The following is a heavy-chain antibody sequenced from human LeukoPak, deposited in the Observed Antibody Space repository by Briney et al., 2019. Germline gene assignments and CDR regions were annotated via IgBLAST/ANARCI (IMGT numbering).Heavy chain of an antibody. CDR3: ARDRSGWDPQYFQH. Sequence: ASVKVSCKASGYTFTSYAMNWVRQAPGQGLEWMGWINTNTGNPTYAQGFTGRFVFSLDTSVSTAYLQISSLKAEDTAVYYCARDRSGWDPQYFQHWGQGTLVTVSS. J-gene: IGHJ1*01. CDR1: GYTFTSYA. V-gene: IGHV7-4-1*02. D-gene: IGHD6-19*01. CDR2: INTNTGNP.